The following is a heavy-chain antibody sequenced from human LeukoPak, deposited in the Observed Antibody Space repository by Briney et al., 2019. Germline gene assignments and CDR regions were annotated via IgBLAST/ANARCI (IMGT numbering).Heavy chain of an antibody. CDR2: ISGSRGST. D-gene: IGHD5-18*01. Sequence: GGSLRPSCAAAGFTFSSYAMSWVRQAPREWLEWVASISGSRGSTYYADSVKGQFTISRDNTKNTMYLQMDSLRAEDTAVYYCAKDPGAGAMVTLPDYWRQGTLATVSS. J-gene: IGHJ4*02. CDR1: GFTFSSYA. V-gene: IGHV3-23*01. CDR3: AKDPGAGAMVTLPDY.